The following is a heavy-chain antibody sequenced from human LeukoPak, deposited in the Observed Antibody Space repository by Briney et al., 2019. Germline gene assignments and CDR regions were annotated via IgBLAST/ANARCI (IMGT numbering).Heavy chain of an antibody. D-gene: IGHD7-27*01. CDR1: GYTFTSYY. Sequence: ASVKVSCKASGYTFTSYYMHWVRQAPGQGLEWMGIINPSGGSTSYAQKFQGRVTMTRDTSTSTVYMELSRLRSDDTAVYYCAGPTGDDAFDIWGQGTMVTVSS. V-gene: IGHV1-46*01. J-gene: IGHJ3*02. CDR3: AGPTGDDAFDI. CDR2: INPSGGST.